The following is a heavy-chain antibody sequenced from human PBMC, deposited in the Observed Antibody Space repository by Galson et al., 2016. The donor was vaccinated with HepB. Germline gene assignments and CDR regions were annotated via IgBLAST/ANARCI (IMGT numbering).Heavy chain of an antibody. CDR3: ARDPRKIRYQLLEIYYYYYAMDV. CDR1: GYTFTTYG. J-gene: IGHJ6*02. V-gene: IGHV1-18*01. D-gene: IGHD2-2*01. CDR2: ISAYIGNT. Sequence: SVKVSCKASGYTFTTYGISRVRQAPGQGLEWMGWISAYIGNTNYAQKLQGRVTMTTDTSTSTAYMELRSLRSDDTAVYYCARDPRKIRYQLLEIYYYYYAMDVWGQGTTVTVSS.